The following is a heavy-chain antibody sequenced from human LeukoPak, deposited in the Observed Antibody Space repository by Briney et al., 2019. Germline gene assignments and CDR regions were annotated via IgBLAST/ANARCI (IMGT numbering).Heavy chain of an antibody. V-gene: IGHV4-39*07. CDR2: IYYSGST. Sequence: SETLSLTCTVSGGSISSSSFYWGWIRQPPGKGLEWIGSIYYSGSTHYNPSLKSRVSISVVTSKTQFSLKLSSVSAADTAVYYCARDRTQWLSSNWYGPFDPWGQGTLVTVSS. CDR3: ARDRTQWLSSNWYGPFDP. CDR1: GGSISSSSFY. D-gene: IGHD6-13*01. J-gene: IGHJ5*02.